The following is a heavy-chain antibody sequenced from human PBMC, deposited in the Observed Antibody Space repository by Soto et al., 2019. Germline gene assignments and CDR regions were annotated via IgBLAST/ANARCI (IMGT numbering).Heavy chain of an antibody. Sequence: SETLPLTCTVSGGSISSYCWSLIRQPPGKGLDWIGYIYYSGSTSYNPSLKSRVTISVDTSKNQFSLKLTSVTAADTAVYYCARDKITGLFDYWGQGTLVTVSS. D-gene: IGHD2-8*02. CDR1: GGSISSYC. CDR3: ARDKITGLFDY. V-gene: IGHV4-59*12. J-gene: IGHJ4*02. CDR2: IYYSGST.